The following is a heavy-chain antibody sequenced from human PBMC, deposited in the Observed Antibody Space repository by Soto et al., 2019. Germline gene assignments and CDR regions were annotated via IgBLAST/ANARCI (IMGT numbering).Heavy chain of an antibody. J-gene: IGHJ4*02. Sequence: QVQLVQSGAEVKEPGSSVKVSCKATGDLCNNYAFNWVRQAPEQGLEWMGRIYPLFSTTNYAQKFQVRVRIGADELTTIVYLEVSNLESEDTAMYYCAASSSVAAAGYFKFWGQGTLVTVSP. D-gene: IGHD6-13*01. CDR1: GDLCNNYA. V-gene: IGHV1-69*01. CDR2: IYPLFSTT. CDR3: AASSSVAAAGYFKF.